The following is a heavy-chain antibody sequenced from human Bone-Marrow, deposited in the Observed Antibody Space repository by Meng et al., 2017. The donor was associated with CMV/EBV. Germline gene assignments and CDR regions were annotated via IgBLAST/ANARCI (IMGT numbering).Heavy chain of an antibody. CDR1: GGSISSYY. V-gene: IGHV4-4*07. J-gene: IGHJ4*02. D-gene: IGHD3-22*01. CDR3: AREPSYSRVTQRTY. Sequence: SETLSLTCTVSGGSISSYYWSWIRQPAGKGLEWNGRIYTSGSTNYNPSLKSRVTMSVDTSKNQFSLKLSSVTAADTACYYVAREPSYSRVTQRTYWGQGTLVTVSS. CDR2: IYTSGST.